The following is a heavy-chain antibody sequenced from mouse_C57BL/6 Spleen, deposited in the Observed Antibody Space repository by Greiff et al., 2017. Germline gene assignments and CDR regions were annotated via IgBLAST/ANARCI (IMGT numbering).Heavy chain of an antibody. CDR1: GYTFTSYW. V-gene: IGHV1-72*01. CDR3: ARSAYGPYFDY. D-gene: IGHD1-1*01. CDR2: IEPNSGGT. J-gene: IGHJ2*01. Sequence: QVQLQQPGAELVKPGASVKLSCKASGYTFTSYWMHWVKQRPGRGLEWIGRIEPNSGGTKYNEKFKSKATLTVDKPSSTAYMHLSSLTSDDTAVYDCARSAYGPYFDYWGQGTTLTVSS.